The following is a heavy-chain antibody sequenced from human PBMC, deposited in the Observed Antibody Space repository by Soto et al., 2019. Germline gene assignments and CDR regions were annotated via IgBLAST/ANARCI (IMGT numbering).Heavy chain of an antibody. J-gene: IGHJ4*02. V-gene: IGHV4-34*01. D-gene: IGHD6-6*01. Sequence: SETLSLTCAVYGGSLSGYHWSWFRQPPGKGLEWIGEINPSGSINYNPSLKSRVTISVDTSKNQFSLNLSSVTASDTAMYYCARFPYSSSSNFDYWGQGTLVTVSS. CDR1: GGSLSGYH. CDR2: INPSGSI. CDR3: ARFPYSSSSNFDY.